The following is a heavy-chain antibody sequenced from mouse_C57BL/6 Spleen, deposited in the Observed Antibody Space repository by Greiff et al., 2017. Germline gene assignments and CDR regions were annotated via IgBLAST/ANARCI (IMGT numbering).Heavy chain of an antibody. CDR2: IIPGSGST. CDR1: GYTFTDYW. V-gene: IGHV1-75*01. CDR3: ANGNDYWDMDD. Sequence: QVQLQQPGPELVKPGASVKISCKASGYTFTDYWINWVKQRPGQGLEWIGWIIPGSGSTNYNEKFKGKATLTVDKSSSTAYMLLSSLNSEDSSVYLCANGNDYWDMDDWGTGTTVTVSS. J-gene: IGHJ1*03. D-gene: IGHD1-1*01.